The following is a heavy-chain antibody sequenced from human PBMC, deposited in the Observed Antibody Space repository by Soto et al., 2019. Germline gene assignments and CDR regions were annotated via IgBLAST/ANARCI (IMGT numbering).Heavy chain of an antibody. CDR3: AKGATSLYFDS. J-gene: IGHJ4*02. D-gene: IGHD1-1*01. Sequence: EVQLLESGGGLVQPGGSLRLSCAASGFTFSSYAMRWVRQAPGKGLEWVSSVTGGGETTFYADSVKGRFTISRDNSRNTLFLQMDSLRADDTALYYCAKGATSLYFDSWGQGTLVTVSS. CDR1: GFTFSSYA. CDR2: VTGGGETT. V-gene: IGHV3-23*01.